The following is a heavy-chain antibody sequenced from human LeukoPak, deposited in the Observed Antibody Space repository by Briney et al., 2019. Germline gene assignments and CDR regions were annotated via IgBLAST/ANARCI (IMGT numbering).Heavy chain of an antibody. Sequence: GSLRLSCTASGFTFSDYWMTWVRQAPGKGPEWVANIKKDGSQRYYVDSVRGRFTISRDNAKNSLFLQMNGLKAEDTAVYYCARRGGSSSRRSPIDYWGQGTLVTVSS. J-gene: IGHJ4*02. V-gene: IGHV3-7*01. D-gene: IGHD6-6*01. CDR3: ARRGGSSSRRSPIDY. CDR2: IKKDGSQR. CDR1: GFTFSDYW.